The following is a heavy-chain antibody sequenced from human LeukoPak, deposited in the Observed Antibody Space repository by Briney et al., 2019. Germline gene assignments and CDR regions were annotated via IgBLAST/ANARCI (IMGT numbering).Heavy chain of an antibody. Sequence: GGSLRLSCAASGFTFSSYGMHWVRQAPGKGLEWVAVISYDGSNKYYADSVKGRFTISRDNSKNTLYLQMNSLRAEDTAVYYCAKDGGSLGLAAFDIWSQGTMVTVSS. CDR1: GFTFSSYG. D-gene: IGHD3-16*01. V-gene: IGHV3-30*18. CDR3: AKDGGSLGLAAFDI. J-gene: IGHJ3*02. CDR2: ISYDGSNK.